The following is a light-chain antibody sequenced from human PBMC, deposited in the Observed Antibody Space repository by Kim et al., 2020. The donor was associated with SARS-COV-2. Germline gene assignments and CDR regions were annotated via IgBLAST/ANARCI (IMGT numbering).Light chain of an antibody. V-gene: IGLV3-1*01. CDR3: QACDSSSFV. CDR2: QDT. CDR1: KLGDKY. J-gene: IGLJ1*01. Sequence: SVSPRQTASITCSGDKLGDKYACWYQQKPGQSPVLVIYQDTKRPSGIPERFSGSSSGNTATLTISGTQAMDEADYYCQACDSSSFVFGTGTKVTVL.